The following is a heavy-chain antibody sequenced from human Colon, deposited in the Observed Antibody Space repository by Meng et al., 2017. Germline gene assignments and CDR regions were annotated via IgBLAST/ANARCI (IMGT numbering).Heavy chain of an antibody. D-gene: IGHD5-18*01. Sequence: GQVVESGGGLVKPGGSLRLSCAASGFTFSNAWMSWVRQAPGKGLEWVGRIKSKADGGTADYAAPVNGRFSISRDDSKNTLYLQMNSLKTEDTAVYYCGGNNYGYDYWGQGTLVTVSS. CDR2: IKSKADGGTA. CDR3: GGNNYGYDY. CDR1: GFTFSNAW. J-gene: IGHJ4*02. V-gene: IGHV3-15*01.